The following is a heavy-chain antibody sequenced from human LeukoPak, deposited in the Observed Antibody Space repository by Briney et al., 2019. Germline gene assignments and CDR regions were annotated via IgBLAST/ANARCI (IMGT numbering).Heavy chain of an antibody. V-gene: IGHV3-53*01. D-gene: IGHD2-15*01. CDR2: LYSGGSP. CDR3: VRDAIVGFFDY. Sequence: PGGSLRLSCAASGFTVSSNYMNWVRQAPGKGLEWVSVLYSGGSPYYADSVKGRFTISRDKSKNTLYLQMNSLRAEDTAMYYCVRDAIVGFFDYWGQGTLVTVSS. CDR1: GFTVSSNY. J-gene: IGHJ4*02.